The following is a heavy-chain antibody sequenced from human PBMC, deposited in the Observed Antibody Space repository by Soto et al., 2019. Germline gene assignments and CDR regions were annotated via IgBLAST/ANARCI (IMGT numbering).Heavy chain of an antibody. CDR2: ISYDGSLQ. Sequence: QAQLVESGGGVVQPGRSLRLSCAASGFAFSSYGMHWVRQAPGTGLEWVAVISYDGSLQHYADSVKGRFTISRDNSKNLVFLQMSSLRAEDTAVYYCFTDRGHGIASLPYSWGQGTLVSVSS. V-gene: IGHV3-30*03. CDR3: FTDRGHGIASLPYS. D-gene: IGHD3-10*01. J-gene: IGHJ4*02. CDR1: GFAFSSYG.